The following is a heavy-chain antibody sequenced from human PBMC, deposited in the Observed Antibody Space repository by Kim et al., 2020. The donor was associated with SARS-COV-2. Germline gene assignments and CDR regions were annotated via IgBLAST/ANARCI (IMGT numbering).Heavy chain of an antibody. CDR1: GGSISSSSYY. CDR2: IYYSGST. Sequence: LETLSLTCTVSGGSISSSSYYWGWIRQPPGKGLEWIGSIYYSGSTYYNPSLKSRVTISVDTSKNQFSLKLSSVTAADTAVYYCARDAAFGGWELLSDYYYYGMDVWGQGTTVTVSS. J-gene: IGHJ6*02. V-gene: IGHV4-39*07. D-gene: IGHD1-26*01. CDR3: ARDAAFGGWELLSDYYYYGMDV.